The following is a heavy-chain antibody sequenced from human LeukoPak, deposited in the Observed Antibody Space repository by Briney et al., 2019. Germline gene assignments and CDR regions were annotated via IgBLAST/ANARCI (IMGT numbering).Heavy chain of an antibody. D-gene: IGHD1-14*01. Sequence: GGSLRLSCAASGFTVSSNYMTWVRQAPGKGLQWVSVIYRGGTTYYADSVKGRFTISRDNSKNTLFLQMNSLRAEDTAVYYCAKALITGGLFDYWGQGTLVTVSS. CDR3: AKALITGGLFDY. CDR2: IYRGGTT. CDR1: GFTVSSNY. V-gene: IGHV3-53*01. J-gene: IGHJ4*02.